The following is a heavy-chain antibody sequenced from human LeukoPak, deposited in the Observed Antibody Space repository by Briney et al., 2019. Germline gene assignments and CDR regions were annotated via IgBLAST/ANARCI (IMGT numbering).Heavy chain of an antibody. D-gene: IGHD5-12*01. CDR1: GYTLTELS. CDR2: VNGNTGAT. Sequence: ASVKVSCKVSGYTLTELSMHWVRQAPGQGLEWMGWVNGNTGATLYAQKFQGRVTMTRDTSISTAYMELSRLRSDDTAVYYCARFYSGYGNYYYYMDVWGKGTTVTVSS. CDR3: ARFYSGYGNYYYYMDV. V-gene: IGHV1-2*02. J-gene: IGHJ6*03.